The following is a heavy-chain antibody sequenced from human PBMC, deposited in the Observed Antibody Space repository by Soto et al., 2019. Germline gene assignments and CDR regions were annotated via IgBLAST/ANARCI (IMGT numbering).Heavy chain of an antibody. D-gene: IGHD6-19*01. Sequence: QVQLVQSGAEEKKPGASVKVSCKASGYTFTGYAMHWVRQAPGQRLEWMGWINAGNGNTKYSQKSQGRVTITRDTSASTAYMELSSLRSEDTAVYYCARAVAVPADFDYWGQGPLVTVSS. V-gene: IGHV1-3*05. CDR1: GYTFTGYA. CDR3: ARAVAVPADFDY. CDR2: INAGNGNT. J-gene: IGHJ4*02.